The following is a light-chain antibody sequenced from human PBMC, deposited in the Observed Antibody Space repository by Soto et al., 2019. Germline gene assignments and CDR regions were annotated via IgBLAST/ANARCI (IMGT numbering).Light chain of an antibody. CDR3: QHRRNWWT. CDR2: DAS. V-gene: IGKV3D-20*02. Sequence: EIVLTQSPGTLSLSPGERATLSCRASQTIGKNYLAWYQQKPGQAPRLLIYDASDRATGIPARFSGSGSGTDFTLTISRLEPEDFAVYFCQHRRNWWTFGQGTKVDIK. J-gene: IGKJ1*01. CDR1: QTIGKNY.